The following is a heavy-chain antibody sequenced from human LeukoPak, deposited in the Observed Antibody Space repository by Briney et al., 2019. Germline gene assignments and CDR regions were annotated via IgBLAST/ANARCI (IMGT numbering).Heavy chain of an antibody. J-gene: IGHJ4*02. V-gene: IGHV3-30*18. CDR2: ISYDGSNK. CDR3: AKGGALGTLVY. CDR1: GFTFSSYG. Sequence: PGRSLRLSCAASGFTFSSYGMHWVREAPGKGLEWVAVISYDGSNKYYADSVKGRFTISRDNSKNTLYLQMNSLRAEDTAVYYCAKGGALGTLVYWGQGTLVTVSS. D-gene: IGHD1-26*01.